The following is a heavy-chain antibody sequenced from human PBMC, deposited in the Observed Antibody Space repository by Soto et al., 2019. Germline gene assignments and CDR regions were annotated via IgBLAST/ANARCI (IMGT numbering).Heavy chain of an antibody. CDR2: IWYDGSNK. J-gene: IGHJ6*02. CDR3: ARDKPATIFGVPQGMDV. Sequence: GGSLRLSCAASVFTFSSYGMHWVRQAPGKGLEWVAVIWYDGSNKYYADSVKGRFTISRDNSKNTLYLQMNSLRAEDTAVYYCARDKPATIFGVPQGMDVWGQGTTVTVSS. V-gene: IGHV3-33*01. D-gene: IGHD3-3*01. CDR1: VFTFSSYG.